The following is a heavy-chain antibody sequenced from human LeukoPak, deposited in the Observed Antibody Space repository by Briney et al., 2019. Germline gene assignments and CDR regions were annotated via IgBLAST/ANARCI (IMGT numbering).Heavy chain of an antibody. CDR1: GFTASSNY. D-gene: IGHD2-2*01. V-gene: IGHV3-66*01. CDR2: IYSSGST. Sequence: GGSLRLSCAASGFTASSNYMSWVRQAPGEGLEWVSVIYSSGSTYYADSVKGRFTISRDNSKNTLYLQMNSLRAEDTAVYYCARMPRCSSTSCYLLGHGCYYYGMDVWGQGTTVTVSS. CDR3: ARMPRCSSTSCYLLGHGCYYYGMDV. J-gene: IGHJ6*02.